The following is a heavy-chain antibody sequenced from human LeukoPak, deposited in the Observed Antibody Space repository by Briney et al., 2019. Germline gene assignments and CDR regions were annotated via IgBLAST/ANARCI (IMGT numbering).Heavy chain of an antibody. CDR1: GFTFSSYA. Sequence: GSLRLSCAASGFTFSSYAMHWVRQAPGKGLEWVAVISYDGSNKYYADSVKGRFTISRDNSKNTLYLQMNSLRAEDTAVYYCARDGYYDGRQVYYFDYWGQGTLVTVSS. D-gene: IGHD2/OR15-2a*01. V-gene: IGHV3-30-3*01. CDR2: ISYDGSNK. CDR3: ARDGYYDGRQVYYFDY. J-gene: IGHJ4*02.